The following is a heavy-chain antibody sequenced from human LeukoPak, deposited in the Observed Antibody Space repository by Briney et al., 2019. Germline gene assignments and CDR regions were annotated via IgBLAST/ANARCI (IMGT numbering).Heavy chain of an antibody. J-gene: IGHJ4*02. CDR1: GFTFSSYA. CDR3: AKVERELPPYYFVP. CDR2: ISYDGSNK. D-gene: IGHD3-10*01. V-gene: IGHV3-30-3*01. Sequence: GRSLRLSCAASGFTFSSYAMHWVRQAPGKGLEWVAVISYDGSNKYYADSVKGRFTISRDNSKNTLYLQMNSLRAEDTAVYYCAKVERELPPYYFVPWGQGPLATVSS.